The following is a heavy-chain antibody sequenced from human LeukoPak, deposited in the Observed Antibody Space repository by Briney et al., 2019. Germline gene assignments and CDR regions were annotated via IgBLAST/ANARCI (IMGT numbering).Heavy chain of an antibody. Sequence: PSETLSLTCTVSGDSISSYYWSWIRQPPGKGLEWIGYIYDSGITNYNTSLKSRLTISVDTSKNQFSLKLSSVTAADTAVYYCARFRVYGDSAWYFDFWGRGTLVTVSS. D-gene: IGHD4-17*01. CDR3: ARFRVYGDSAWYFDF. V-gene: IGHV4-59*01. CDR2: IYDSGIT. J-gene: IGHJ2*01. CDR1: GDSISSYY.